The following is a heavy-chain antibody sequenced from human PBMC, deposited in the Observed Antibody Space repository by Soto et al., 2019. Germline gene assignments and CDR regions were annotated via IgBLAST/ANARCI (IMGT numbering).Heavy chain of an antibody. V-gene: IGHV1-69*08. CDR3: AGEDRDRETGLVPAAIGGMDV. J-gene: IGHJ6*02. Sequence: QVQLVQSGAEVKKPGSSVKVSCKASGGTFSRYSITWVRQAPGHGLEWIGRIIPIFGIASYAQKFQGRVTIPAYESTSTAYMELSSLRSDDTAVYYCAGEDRDRETGLVPAAIGGMDVWGQGTTVTVSS. CDR2: IIPIFGIA. D-gene: IGHD2-2*01. CDR1: GGTFSRYS.